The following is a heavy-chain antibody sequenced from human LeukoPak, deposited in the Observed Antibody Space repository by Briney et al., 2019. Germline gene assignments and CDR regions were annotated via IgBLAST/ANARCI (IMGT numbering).Heavy chain of an antibody. D-gene: IGHD6-19*01. J-gene: IGHJ4*02. CDR2: IYYSGST. Sequence: PSETLSLTCTVSGGSISSSSYYWGWIRQPPGKGLEWIGSIYYSGSTYYNPSLKSRVTISVDTSKNQFSLKLSSVTAADTAVYYCARFLGRRSGFDYWGQGTLVTVSS. CDR3: ARFLGRRSGFDY. V-gene: IGHV4-39*07. CDR1: GGSISSSSYY.